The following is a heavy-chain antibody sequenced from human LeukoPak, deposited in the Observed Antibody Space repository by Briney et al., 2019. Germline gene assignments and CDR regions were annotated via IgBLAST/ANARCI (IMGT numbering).Heavy chain of an antibody. D-gene: IGHD3-9*01. CDR3: ARQYYDILTGHFGY. V-gene: IGHV3-53*01. CDR2: MYSGGST. CDR1: GFTVSSNY. J-gene: IGHJ4*02. Sequence: GGSLRLSCAASGFTVSSNYMSWVRQAPGKGLEWVSVMYSGGSTYYADSVKGRFTISRDNSKNTLYLQMNSLRAEDTAVYYCARQYYDILTGHFGYWGQGTLVTVSS.